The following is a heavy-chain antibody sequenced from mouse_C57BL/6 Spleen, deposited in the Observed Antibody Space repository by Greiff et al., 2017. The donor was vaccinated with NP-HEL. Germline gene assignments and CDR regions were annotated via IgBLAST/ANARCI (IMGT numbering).Heavy chain of an antibody. D-gene: IGHD1-2*01. J-gene: IGHJ2*01. CDR1: GFNIKDYY. CDR3: TTPITTGSRGDY. V-gene: IGHV14-1*01. Sequence: VQLQQSGAELVRPGASVKLSCTASGFNIKDYYMHWVKQRPEQGLEWIGRIDPDDGDTEYAPKFQGKATLTADTSSNTAYLQLSILTSEDTAVYYCTTPITTGSRGDYWGQGTTLTVSS. CDR2: IDPDDGDT.